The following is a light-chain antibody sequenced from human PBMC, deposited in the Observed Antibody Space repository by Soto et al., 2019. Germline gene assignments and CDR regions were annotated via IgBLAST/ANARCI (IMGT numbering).Light chain of an antibody. CDR1: NSDVGSYNL. CDR2: EVT. J-gene: IGLJ1*01. Sequence: QSVLTQPASVSGSPRQSITISCTGTNSDVGSYNLVSWFQQHPGKAPKLVIYEVTKRPSGVPDRVSGSKSGTSASLAITGLQAEDEADYYCQSYDSGLRGQVFGTGTKVTV. CDR3: QSYDSGLRGQV. V-gene: IGLV2-14*02.